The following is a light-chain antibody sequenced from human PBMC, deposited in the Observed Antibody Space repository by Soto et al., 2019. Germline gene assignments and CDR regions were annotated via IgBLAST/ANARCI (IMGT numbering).Light chain of an antibody. V-gene: IGKV1-5*03. Sequence: DIQMTQSPSTLSASVGDRVTITCRASQNINSWLAWYQQKPGKAPKLLIYKASSLESGVPSRFSGSGSETEFTLTISSLQPDDFAAYYCQQYEIYPITFGQGTRLEIK. CDR3: QQYEIYPIT. CDR1: QNINSW. CDR2: KAS. J-gene: IGKJ5*01.